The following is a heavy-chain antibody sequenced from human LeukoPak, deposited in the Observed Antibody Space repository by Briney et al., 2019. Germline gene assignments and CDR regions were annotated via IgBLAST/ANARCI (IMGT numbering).Heavy chain of an antibody. CDR1: GYSFSNYW. D-gene: IGHD6-19*01. CDR3: ARHEGGGWYIDY. CDR2: IYPDESNI. V-gene: IGHV5-51*01. J-gene: IGHJ4*02. Sequence: GESLKISCMGSGYSFSNYWIGWVRQMPGKGLEWMGIIYPDESNIRYSPSFQGQVTVSVDKSISTAYLQWSSLKASDTAIYYCARHEGGGWYIDYWGQGTLVTVSS.